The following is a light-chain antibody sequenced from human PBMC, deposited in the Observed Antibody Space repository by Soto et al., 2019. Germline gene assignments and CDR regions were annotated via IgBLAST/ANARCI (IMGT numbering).Light chain of an antibody. CDR2: ATS. CDR3: QQYNKWPPDYT. V-gene: IGKV3D-15*01. J-gene: IGKJ3*01. Sequence: IIMTQSPATLSVSPGEPATLSCRASKSVGTNLAWYQQKPGQPPRLLIYATSTRVTGVPVRFSGGGSGTDFTLTISSLQSEDFAVYYCQQYNKWPPDYTFGPGTKVDIK. CDR1: KSVGTN.